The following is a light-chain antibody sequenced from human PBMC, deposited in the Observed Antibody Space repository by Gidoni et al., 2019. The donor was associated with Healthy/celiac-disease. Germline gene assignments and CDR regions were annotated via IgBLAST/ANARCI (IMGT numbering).Light chain of an antibody. CDR2: GAS. Sequence: SPQPSGTLSLSPGERATLSCRASHSVSSSYLAWYQQKPGQAPRLLIYGASSRATGIPDRFSSRRSGTEFTVTSSREVCEDYAVYNGRRYRRPRLTFGGGTKVEIK. V-gene: IGKV3-20*01. CDR3: RRYRRPRLT. J-gene: IGKJ4*01. CDR1: HSVSSSY.